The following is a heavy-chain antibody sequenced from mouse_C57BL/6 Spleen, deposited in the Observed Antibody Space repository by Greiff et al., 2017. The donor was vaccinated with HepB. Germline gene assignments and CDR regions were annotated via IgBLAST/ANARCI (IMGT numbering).Heavy chain of an antibody. D-gene: IGHD2-4*01. CDR3: ARGDDYDGYFDY. J-gene: IGHJ2*01. CDR2: ISDGGSYT. V-gene: IGHV5-4*03. CDR1: GFTFSSYA. Sequence: DVKLVESGGGLVKPGGSLKLSCAASGFTFSSYAMSWVRQTPEKRLEWVATISDGGSYTYYPDNVKGRFTISRDNAKNNLYLQMSHLKSEDTAMYYCARGDDYDGYFDYWGQGTTLTVSS.